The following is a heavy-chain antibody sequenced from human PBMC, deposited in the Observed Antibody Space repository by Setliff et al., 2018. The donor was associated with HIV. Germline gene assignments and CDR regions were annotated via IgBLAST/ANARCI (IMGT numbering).Heavy chain of an antibody. CDR2: IFSSGST. CDR1: GGSISSYC. CDR3: ARSRLHYYDSSGYYPSYFDY. Sequence: SETLSLTCTVSGGSISSYCWNWIRQSPGRGLEWIGFIFSSGSTKYNPSLQSRVTMSIDTSKNQFSLKLSSATAADTAVYYCARSRLHYYDSSGYYPSYFDYWGQGTLVTVSS. D-gene: IGHD3-22*01. J-gene: IGHJ4*02. V-gene: IGHV4-4*09.